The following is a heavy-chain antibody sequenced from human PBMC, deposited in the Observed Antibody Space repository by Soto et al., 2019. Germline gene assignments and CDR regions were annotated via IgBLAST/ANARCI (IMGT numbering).Heavy chain of an antibody. J-gene: IGHJ2*01. Sequence: EVQLVESGGGLVKPGGSLRLSCAASGFTFSNAWMNWVRQAPGKGLEWVGRVKSKSDGVTIDYAAPVKGRFTISRDDSQSTLYLQMNSLKTEDTAVYYCTTSYWYFDLWGRGTLVTVSS. CDR2: VKSKSDGVTI. V-gene: IGHV3-15*07. CDR3: TTSYWYFDL. CDR1: GFTFSNAW.